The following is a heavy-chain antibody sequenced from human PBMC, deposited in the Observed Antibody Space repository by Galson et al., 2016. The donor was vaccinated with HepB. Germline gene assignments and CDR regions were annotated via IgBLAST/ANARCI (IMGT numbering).Heavy chain of an antibody. J-gene: IGHJ6*04. CDR3: VRGLAGGYYYYYGMDV. V-gene: IGHV3-9*01. CDR1: GFSFDDYA. Sequence: SLRLSCAASGFSFDDYAMHWVRQTPGRGLEWVSGISWNSGRIGYADSVKGRFTISRDITRNSLYLQMDSLRLEDTALYYCVRGLAGGYYYYYGMDVWGTGTTVTVSS. D-gene: IGHD3-16*01. CDR2: ISWNSGRI.